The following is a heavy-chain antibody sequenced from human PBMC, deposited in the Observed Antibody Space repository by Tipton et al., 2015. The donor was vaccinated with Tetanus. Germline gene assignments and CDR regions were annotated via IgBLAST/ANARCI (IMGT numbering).Heavy chain of an antibody. CDR2: ISGGGDRT. CDR1: GFTFGIYA. CDR3: AKDLGDVFQGAFDV. J-gene: IGHJ3*01. Sequence: SLRLSCAGSGFTFGIYAMSWVRQAPGKGLEWVSAISGGGDRTFYEDSVKGRLTISRDNSEKTLSLQMNSLRAEGTAIYYCAKDLGDVFQGAFDVWGPGTTVTVSS. D-gene: IGHD3-16*01. V-gene: IGHV3-23*02.